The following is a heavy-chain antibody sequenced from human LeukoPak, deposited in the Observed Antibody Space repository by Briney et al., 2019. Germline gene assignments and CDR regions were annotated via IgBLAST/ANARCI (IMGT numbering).Heavy chain of an antibody. J-gene: IGHJ5*02. CDR3: ARGNGWYYP. V-gene: IGHV4-59*01. CDR2: IHFGGNT. CDR1: GGSMNNYY. Sequence: SETLSLTCTVSGGSMNNYYWSWVRQPPGKGLEWLGYIHFGGNTNYNSSLNSRITISVDTSKSQFSLNLNSVTAADTAVYYCARGNGWYYPWGQGTLVTVSS. D-gene: IGHD6-19*01.